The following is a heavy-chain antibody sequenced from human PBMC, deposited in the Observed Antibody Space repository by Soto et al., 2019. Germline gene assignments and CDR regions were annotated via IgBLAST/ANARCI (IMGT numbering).Heavy chain of an antibody. V-gene: IGHV1-58*01. J-gene: IGHJ4*02. CDR1: GFSFTNSA. CDR2: IVVGSGDT. D-gene: IGHD5-12*01. Sequence: ASVKVSCKTSGFSFTNSAVQWVRQARGQHLEWIGRIVVGSGDTDYAQEFQERATITRDMSTSTVNMELSSLRSDDTAVYYCEAALYSGYDGIDYWGQGTLVTVSS. CDR3: EAALYSGYDGIDY.